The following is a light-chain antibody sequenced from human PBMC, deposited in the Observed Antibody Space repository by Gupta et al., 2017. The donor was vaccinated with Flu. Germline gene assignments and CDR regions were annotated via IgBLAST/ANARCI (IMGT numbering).Light chain of an antibody. J-gene: IGKJ4*01. CDR3: QQYNSWPLT. Sequence: EIIMTQSPATLSVSPGERATLSCRASQSVSSNLAWYQQKPGQAPRLLMYGTSSRATGNTARFSGSGSGTEFTLTISSLQSEDFAVYYCQQYNSWPLTFGGGTKVEVK. CDR2: GTS. CDR1: QSVSSN. V-gene: IGKV3-15*01.